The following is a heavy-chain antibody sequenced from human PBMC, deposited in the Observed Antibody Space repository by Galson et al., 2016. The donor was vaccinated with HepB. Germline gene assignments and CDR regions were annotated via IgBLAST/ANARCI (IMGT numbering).Heavy chain of an antibody. J-gene: IGHJ4*02. V-gene: IGHV5-51*01. CDR2: IFPANSEI. CDR1: GYNFINLW. Sequence: QSGAEVTKPGESLKISCQTSGYNFINLWIGWVRQMPGQGLEWVGAIFPANSEIKYSPSFQGQVTISADKSSATAYLQWDSLKATDSALYYCVRQGITVATPVLYWGLGTLVTVSS. D-gene: IGHD4-23*01. CDR3: VRQGITVATPVLY.